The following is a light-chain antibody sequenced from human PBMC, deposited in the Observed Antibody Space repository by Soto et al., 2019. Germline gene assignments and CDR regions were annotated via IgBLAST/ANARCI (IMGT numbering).Light chain of an antibody. CDR1: QSVSSN. CDR2: GAS. CDR3: QQYNNWPPAFT. J-gene: IGKJ4*01. V-gene: IGKV3-15*01. Sequence: EIVMTQSPATLSVSAGERATLSCRASQSVSSNLAWYQQKPGQAPRLLIYGASTRATGIPARFSGSGSGTEFTLTISSLQSEDFAVYYCQQYNNWPPAFTFCGGTKVDI.